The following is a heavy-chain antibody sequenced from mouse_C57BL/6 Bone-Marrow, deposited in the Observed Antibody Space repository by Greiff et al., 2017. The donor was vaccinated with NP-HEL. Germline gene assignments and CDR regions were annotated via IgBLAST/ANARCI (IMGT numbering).Heavy chain of an antibody. D-gene: IGHD1-1*01. Sequence: EVKLVESGGGLVQPGGSLSLSCAASGFTFTDYYMSWVRQPPGKALEWLGFIRNKANGYTTEYSASVKGRFTISRDNSQSILYLQMNALRAEDSATYYCARYGGSRQNSFDYWGQGTTLTVSS. CDR2: IRNKANGYTT. J-gene: IGHJ2*01. V-gene: IGHV7-3*01. CDR3: ARYGGSRQNSFDY. CDR1: GFTFTDYY.